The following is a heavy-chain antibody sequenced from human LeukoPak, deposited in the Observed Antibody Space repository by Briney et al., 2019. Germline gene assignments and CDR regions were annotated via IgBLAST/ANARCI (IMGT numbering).Heavy chain of an antibody. D-gene: IGHD7-27*01. V-gene: IGHV1-2*02. CDR1: GYSFTGYY. Sequence: GASVKVSCKASGYSFTGYYMPWVRQAPGQGLEWMGWINPNYGDTTYAQKFQGRVTMTRDTSISTAYMELSGLVSDDTAVYYCARNWDYFDYWGQGTLVTVSS. J-gene: IGHJ4*02. CDR3: ARNWDYFDY. CDR2: INPNYGDT.